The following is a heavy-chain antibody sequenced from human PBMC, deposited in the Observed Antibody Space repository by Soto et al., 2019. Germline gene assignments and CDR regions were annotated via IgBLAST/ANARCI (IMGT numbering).Heavy chain of an antibody. CDR3: AREIYDIWSGDTYYFDC. J-gene: IGHJ4*02. D-gene: IGHD3-3*01. V-gene: IGHV3-30-3*01. Sequence: QVQLVESGGGVVQPGRSLRLSCAASGFTFSRYAMHWVRQAPGTGLEWVAVISYDGSNTSYADSVKGRITISRDNSKNNLYLQMNSRRAEDTAVYYCAREIYDIWSGDTYYFDCWGQGTLVTVSS. CDR1: GFTFSRYA. CDR2: ISYDGSNT.